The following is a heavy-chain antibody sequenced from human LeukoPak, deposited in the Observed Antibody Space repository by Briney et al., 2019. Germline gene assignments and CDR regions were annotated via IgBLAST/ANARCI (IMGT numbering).Heavy chain of an antibody. J-gene: IGHJ4*02. CDR1: GFTFSSYE. CDR2: ISSSGSTI. V-gene: IGHV3-48*03. D-gene: IGHD3-3*01. CDR3: ARWGITIFGVEDY. Sequence: GGPLRLSCAASGFTFSSYEMTWVRQAPGKGLERVSYISSSGSTIYYADSVKGRFTISRDNAKNSLYLQMNSLRAEDTAVYYCARWGITIFGVEDYWGQGTLVTVSS.